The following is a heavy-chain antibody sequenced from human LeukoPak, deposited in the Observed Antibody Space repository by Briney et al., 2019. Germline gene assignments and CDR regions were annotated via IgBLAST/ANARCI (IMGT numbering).Heavy chain of an antibody. CDR2: ITTSGGST. J-gene: IGHJ4*02. D-gene: IGHD6-13*01. V-gene: IGHV1-46*01. Sequence: GASVKVSCKASGYTFTSYYMHWVRQAPGQGLEWMGIITTSGGSTNYAQNFQGRVTMTRDTSTSTVYMELTSLGSEDTAVYYCARVRTIAAVGPDFDYWGQGTLGTVSS. CDR1: GYTFTSYY. CDR3: ARVRTIAAVGPDFDY.